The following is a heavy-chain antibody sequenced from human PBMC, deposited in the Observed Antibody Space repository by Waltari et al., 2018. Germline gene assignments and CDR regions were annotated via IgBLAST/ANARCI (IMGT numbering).Heavy chain of an antibody. D-gene: IGHD3-16*01. V-gene: IGHV4-59*11. CDR1: GGSISSHF. J-gene: IGHJ4*02. CDR2: IYYSGST. Sequence: QVQLQESGPGLVKPSETLSLTCTVSGGSISSHFWSWIRQPPGKGLEWLGYIYYSGSTNYNPSRKSRVTISVDTSKNQFSLKLSSVTAADTAVYYCARWGYYFDYWGQGTLVTVSS. CDR3: ARWGYYFDY.